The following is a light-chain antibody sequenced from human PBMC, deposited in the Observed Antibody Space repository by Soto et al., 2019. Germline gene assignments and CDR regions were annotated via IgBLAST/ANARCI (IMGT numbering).Light chain of an antibody. CDR2: EVN. CDR3: CSYAGSNTVHV. J-gene: IGLJ1*01. V-gene: IGLV2-23*01. CDR1: SSDVGNYNL. Sequence: QSALTQPASVSGSPGQSITVSCTGTSSDVGNYNLVSWYQQHPGKAPKLMVYEVNKRPSGVSNRFSGSKSSNTASLTISGLQADDEADYYCCSYAGSNTVHVFGTGTKVTVL.